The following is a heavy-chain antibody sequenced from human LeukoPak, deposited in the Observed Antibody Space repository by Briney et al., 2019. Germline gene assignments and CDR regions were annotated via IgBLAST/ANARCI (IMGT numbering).Heavy chain of an antibody. Sequence: GGSLRLSCAASGFTFSSYTMNWVRQAPGKGLEWVSSISTSSSYIYYADSMKGRFTISRDNAKNSLYLQMNSLRAEDTAVYYCAELGITMIGGVWGKGTTVTISS. D-gene: IGHD3-10*02. CDR3: AELGITMIGGV. CDR2: ISTSSSYI. J-gene: IGHJ6*04. CDR1: GFTFSSYT. V-gene: IGHV3-21*01.